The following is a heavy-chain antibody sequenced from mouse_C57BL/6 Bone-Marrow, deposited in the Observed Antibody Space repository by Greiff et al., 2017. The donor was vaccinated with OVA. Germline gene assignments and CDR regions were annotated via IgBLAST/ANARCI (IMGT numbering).Heavy chain of an antibody. Sequence: EVQLQQSGAELVRPGASVKLSCTASGFTIKDDYMHWVKQRPEQGLEWIGWIDPENGDTEYASKFQGKATITADTSSNTAYLQLSSLTSEDTAVYYCTTRDYVFAYWGQGTLVTVSA. D-gene: IGHD2-4*01. CDR1: GFTIKDDY. CDR3: TTRDYVFAY. J-gene: IGHJ3*01. CDR2: IDPENGDT. V-gene: IGHV14-4*01.